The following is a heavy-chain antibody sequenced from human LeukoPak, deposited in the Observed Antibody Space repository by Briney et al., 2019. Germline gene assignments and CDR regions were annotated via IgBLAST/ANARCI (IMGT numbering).Heavy chain of an antibody. Sequence: GGSLRLSCAASGFTFSSYWMYWVRQAPGKGLEWVARINSDGTDISYGDSVKGRFTLSRDNAKNTLYLQMNSLRVEDTAVYYCARVGYYDSSNYYAYFQHWGQGTLVTVSS. J-gene: IGHJ1*01. D-gene: IGHD3-22*01. CDR1: GFTFSSYW. CDR2: INSDGTDI. CDR3: ARVGYYDSSNYYAYFQH. V-gene: IGHV3-74*01.